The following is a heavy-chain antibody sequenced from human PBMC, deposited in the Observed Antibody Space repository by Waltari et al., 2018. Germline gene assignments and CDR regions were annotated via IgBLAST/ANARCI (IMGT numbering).Heavy chain of an antibody. CDR1: GFTFSSYA. D-gene: IGHD3-3*01. CDR2: ISNVGSNK. V-gene: IGHV3-30-3*01. Sequence: QVQLVESGGGVVQPGRSLRLSCAASGFTFSSYAMHWVRQAPGKGLEWVAVISNVGSNKFYADSVKGRFTISRDNYKNTLYLQMNSLRAEDTAVYYCARGPLTIFGVVGPADYYYMDVWGKGTTVTISS. CDR3: ARGPLTIFGVVGPADYYYMDV. J-gene: IGHJ6*03.